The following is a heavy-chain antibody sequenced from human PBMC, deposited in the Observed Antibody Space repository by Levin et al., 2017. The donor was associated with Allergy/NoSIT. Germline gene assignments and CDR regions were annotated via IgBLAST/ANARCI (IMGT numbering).Heavy chain of an antibody. J-gene: IGHJ6*02. D-gene: IGHD2-2*01. V-gene: IGHV1-46*01. CDR1: GYTFTSYY. Sequence: GESLKISCKASGYTFTSYYMHWVRQAPGQGLEWMGIINPSGGSTSYAQKFQGRVTMTRDTSTSTVYMELSSLRSEDTTVYYCASLYCSSTSCPSAGYYYGMDVWGQGTTVTVSS. CDR3: ASLYCSSTSCPSAGYYYGMDV. CDR2: INPSGGST.